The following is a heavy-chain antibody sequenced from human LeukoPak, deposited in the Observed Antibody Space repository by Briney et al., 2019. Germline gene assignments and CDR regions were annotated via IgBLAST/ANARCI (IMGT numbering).Heavy chain of an antibody. J-gene: IGHJ3*02. Sequence: GGSLRLSCEASGFTFRNHAMNWVRPTPKKGLEWVSTISGSGTTTYYADSVKGRFTISRDNSKNTMDLQMSSLRAEDTAIYYCARDSKAYCGGDCFPDAFDIWGQGTKVIVSS. CDR2: ISGSGTTT. CDR3: ARDSKAYCGGDCFPDAFDI. CDR1: GFTFRNHA. V-gene: IGHV3-23*01. D-gene: IGHD2-21*02.